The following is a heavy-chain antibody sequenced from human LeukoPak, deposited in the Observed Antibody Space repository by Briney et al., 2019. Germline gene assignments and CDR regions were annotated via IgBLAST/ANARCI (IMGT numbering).Heavy chain of an antibody. V-gene: IGHV3-48*02. J-gene: IGHJ4*02. CDR1: AFTFSSYS. CDR2: ISSGSSTI. CDR3: ARPRSGYYFDY. D-gene: IGHD3-3*01. Sequence: PGGSLRLSCVASAFTFSSYSMNWVRQAPGKGLEWVSYISSGSSTIYYADSVKGRFTISRDNAKNSLYLQMNSLRDDDTAVYYCARPRSGYYFDYWGQGTLVTVSS.